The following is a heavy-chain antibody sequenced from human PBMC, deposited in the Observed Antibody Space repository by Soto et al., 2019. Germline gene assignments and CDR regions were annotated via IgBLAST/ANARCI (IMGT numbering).Heavy chain of an antibody. D-gene: IGHD5-18*01. CDR1: GGIFRSNA. CDR3: ARDAADTPMVY. V-gene: IGHV1-69*01. J-gene: IGHJ4*02. Sequence: QVQLAQSGAEVRRPGSSVMVSCKSSGGIFRSNAINWVRQAPGQGLEWMGAIIPQFPTPYFAQKFQGRVTITADESTSTAYMALNSLRSDDTAVYFCARDAADTPMVYWGQGTLLTVSS. CDR2: IIPQFPTP.